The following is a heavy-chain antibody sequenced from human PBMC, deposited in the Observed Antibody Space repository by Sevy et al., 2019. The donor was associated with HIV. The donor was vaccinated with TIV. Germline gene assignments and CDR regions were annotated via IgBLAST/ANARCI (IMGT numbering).Heavy chain of an antibody. D-gene: IGHD3-10*01. CDR1: GFTFSSYE. CDR2: ISSSGSTI. J-gene: IGHJ4*02. V-gene: IGHV3-48*03. Sequence: GGSLRLSCAASGFTFSSYEMNWVRQAPGKGLEWVSYISSSGSTIYYADSVKGRFTISRDNAKNSLYLQMNSLRAEDRAVYYCARDKGSTMVRGVIITLGYFDYWGQGTLVTVSS. CDR3: ARDKGSTMVRGVIITLGYFDY.